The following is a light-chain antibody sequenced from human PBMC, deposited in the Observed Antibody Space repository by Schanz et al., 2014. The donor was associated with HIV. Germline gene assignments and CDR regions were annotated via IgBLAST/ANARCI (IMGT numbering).Light chain of an antibody. J-gene: IGKJ2*01. Sequence: EIVLTQSPGSLSLSPGGRATLSCRASQSVSSSYLAWYQQKPGQAPRLLIYGASSRATGIPDTFSGSGSGTDFTLTISRLEPEDFAVYYCQQYGSSPSYTFGQGTKLEIK. V-gene: IGKV3-20*01. CDR1: QSVSSSY. CDR3: QQYGSSPSYT. CDR2: GAS.